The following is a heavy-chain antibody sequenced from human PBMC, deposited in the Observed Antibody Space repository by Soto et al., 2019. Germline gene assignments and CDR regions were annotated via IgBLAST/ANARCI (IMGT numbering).Heavy chain of an antibody. D-gene: IGHD3-10*01. J-gene: IGHJ3*01. Sequence: EVQLVESGGGLVQPGGSLRLSCAASGFTFSGYWVHWVRQAPGKGLVWVSRINSDGSSTTYADSVKGRFTISRDNAKNTLYWQMNSLRAEDTAVYYCARGRHYGSIDVWGQGTMVTVSS. CDR1: GFTFSGYW. V-gene: IGHV3-74*01. CDR3: ARGRHYGSIDV. CDR2: INSDGSST.